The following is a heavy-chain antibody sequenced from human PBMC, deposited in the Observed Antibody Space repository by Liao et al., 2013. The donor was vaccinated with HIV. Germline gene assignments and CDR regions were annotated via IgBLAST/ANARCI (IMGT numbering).Heavy chain of an antibody. J-gene: IGHJ3*02. D-gene: IGHD7-27*01. CDR2: INHSGST. CDR3: ARPNWGLGDAFDI. CDR1: GGSFSGYY. Sequence: QVQLQQWGAGLLKPSETLSLTCAVYGGSFSGYYWSWIRQPPGKGLEWIGEINHSGSTNYNPSLKSRVTISVDTSKNLFSLKLSSVTAADTAVYYCARPNWGLGDAFDIWGQGTMVTVSS. V-gene: IGHV4-34*01.